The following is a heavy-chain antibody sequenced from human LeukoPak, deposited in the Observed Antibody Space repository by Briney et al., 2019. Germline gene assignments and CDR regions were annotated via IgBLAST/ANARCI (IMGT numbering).Heavy chain of an antibody. CDR1: GGSISSYY. J-gene: IGHJ3*02. CDR3: ARDRKGNGSGSYYIRAFDI. D-gene: IGHD3-10*01. Sequence: SETLSLTCTVSGGSISSYYWSWIRQPPGKGLEWIGRIYTSGSTNYNPSLKSRVTMSVDTSKNQFSLKLSSVTAADTAVYYCARDRKGNGSGSYYIRAFDIWGQGTMVTVSS. V-gene: IGHV4-4*07. CDR2: IYTSGST.